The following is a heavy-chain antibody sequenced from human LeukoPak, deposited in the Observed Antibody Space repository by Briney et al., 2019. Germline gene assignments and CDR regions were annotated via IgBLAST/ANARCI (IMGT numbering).Heavy chain of an antibody. CDR1: GDSVSSKSAA. J-gene: IGHJ6*02. CDR2: TYYRSRWFN. Sequence: SQTVSLTCAISGDSVSSKSAAWNWIRQSPSRGLEWLGRTYYRSRWFNGYAVSVKGRITISPDTSKNQFSLQLNSVTPEDTAVYYCTRQYSGGMDVWGQGTTVTVSS. D-gene: IGHD5-12*01. CDR3: TRQYSGGMDV. V-gene: IGHV6-1*01.